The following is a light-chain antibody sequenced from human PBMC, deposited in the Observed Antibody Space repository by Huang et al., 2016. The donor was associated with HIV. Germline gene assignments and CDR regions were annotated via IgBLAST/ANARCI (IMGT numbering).Light chain of an antibody. CDR3: QQRSNWPPSIT. J-gene: IGKJ5*01. V-gene: IGKV3-11*01. CDR2: DAS. CDR1: QSVSSY. Sequence: DIVLTQSPATLSLSPGERATLSCRASQSVSSYLAWYQQKPGQAPRRLIYDASNRATGIPARFNGSGSGTDFTLTISSLESEDFAVYSCQQRSNWPPSITFGQGTRLEIK.